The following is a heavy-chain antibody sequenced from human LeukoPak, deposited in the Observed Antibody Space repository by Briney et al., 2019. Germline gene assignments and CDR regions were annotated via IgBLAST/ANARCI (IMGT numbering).Heavy chain of an antibody. CDR3: ARGGKRIQLWFNHAFDI. CDR2: IYYSGST. V-gene: IGHV4-59*01. Sequence: TSETLSLTCTVSGGSISSYYWSWIRQPPGKGLEWIGYIYYSGSTNYNPSLKSRVTISVDTSKNQFSLKLSSVTAADTAVYYCARGGKRIQLWFNHAFDIWGQGTMVTVSS. CDR1: GGSISSYY. J-gene: IGHJ3*02. D-gene: IGHD5-18*01.